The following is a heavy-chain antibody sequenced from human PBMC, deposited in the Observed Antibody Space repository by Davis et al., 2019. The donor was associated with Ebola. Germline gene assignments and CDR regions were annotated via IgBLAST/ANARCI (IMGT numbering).Heavy chain of an antibody. J-gene: IGHJ4*02. CDR1: GFTFSSYS. V-gene: IGHV3-21*01. Sequence: GGSLRLSCAASGFTFSSYSMNWVRQAPGKGLEWVSSISSSSSYIYYADSVKGRFTISRDNAKNSLYLQMNSLRAEDTAVYYCARGIIMITFGGVIAKGSYFDYWDQGTLVTVSS. D-gene: IGHD3-16*02. CDR3: ARGIIMITFGGVIAKGSYFDY. CDR2: ISSSSSYI.